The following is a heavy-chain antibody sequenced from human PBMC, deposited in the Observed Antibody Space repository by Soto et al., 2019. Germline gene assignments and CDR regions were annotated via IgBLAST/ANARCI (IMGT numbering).Heavy chain of an antibody. CDR2: IYYSGST. D-gene: IGHD5-18*01. CDR1: GGSISSYY. Sequence: SETLSLTCTVSGGSISSYYWSWIRQPPGKGLEWIGYIYYSGSTNYNPSLKSRVTISVDTSKNQFSLKLSSVTAADTAVYYCESGRGYRYFDYWGQGTLVTVSS. J-gene: IGHJ4*02. V-gene: IGHV4-59*01. CDR3: ESGRGYRYFDY.